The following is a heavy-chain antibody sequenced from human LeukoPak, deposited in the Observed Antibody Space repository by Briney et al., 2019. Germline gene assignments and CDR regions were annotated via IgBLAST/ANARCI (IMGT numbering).Heavy chain of an antibody. Sequence: GASVKVSCKASGYTFTSYDINWVRQATGQGLEWMGWMNPNSGNTGYAQKFQGRVPMTRNTSISTAYMELSSLRSEDTAVYYCARGPVIVGATRQNWFDPWGQGTLVTVSS. V-gene: IGHV1-8*01. CDR2: MNPNSGNT. CDR1: GYTFTSYD. D-gene: IGHD1-26*01. CDR3: ARGPVIVGATRQNWFDP. J-gene: IGHJ5*02.